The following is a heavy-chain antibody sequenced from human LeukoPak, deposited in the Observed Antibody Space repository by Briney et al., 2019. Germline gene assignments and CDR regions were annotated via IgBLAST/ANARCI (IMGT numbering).Heavy chain of an antibody. J-gene: IGHJ4*02. V-gene: IGHV3-66*01. CDR1: GFTVRSNY. CDR3: AREDYYFDSSGTHYFDY. D-gene: IGHD3-22*01. Sequence: PGGSLTLSCAASGFTVRSNYVSWVRQAPGEGLEWVSDIYSGGSTYHADSVKGRFTISRDDSKNTLFLQMTRLRAEDTAVYYCAREDYYFDSSGTHYFDYWGQGTLVTVSS. CDR2: IYSGGST.